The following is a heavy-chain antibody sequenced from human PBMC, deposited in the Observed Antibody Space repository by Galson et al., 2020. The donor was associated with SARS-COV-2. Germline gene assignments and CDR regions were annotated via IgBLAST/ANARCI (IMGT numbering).Heavy chain of an antibody. D-gene: IGHD6-19*01. J-gene: IGHJ4*02. CDR1: GFGLSAFA. Sequence: GGSLRLSCAGSGFGLSAFAMSWVRQAPGKGPEWVSAISGTRGSTYYADSVKGRFSISKDNSKNTLFLQMSSLRVEDTAVYYCAKDGVAVGDKYFDYWGQGTLVTVSS. CDR2: ISGTRGST. CDR3: AKDGVAVGDKYFDY. V-gene: IGHV3-23*01.